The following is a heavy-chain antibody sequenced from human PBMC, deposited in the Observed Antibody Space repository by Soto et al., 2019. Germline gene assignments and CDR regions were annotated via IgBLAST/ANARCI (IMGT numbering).Heavy chain of an antibody. CDR2: ISYDGSNK. Sequence: QVQLVESGGGVVQPGRSLGLSCAASGFTFSSYAMHWVRQAPGKGLEWVAVISYDGSNKYYADSVKGRFTISRDNSKNTLYLQMNSLRAEDTAVYYCAREGRWLQWGYYYYGMDVWGQGTTVTVSS. J-gene: IGHJ6*02. CDR3: AREGRWLQWGYYYYGMDV. CDR1: GFTFSSYA. D-gene: IGHD5-12*01. V-gene: IGHV3-30-3*01.